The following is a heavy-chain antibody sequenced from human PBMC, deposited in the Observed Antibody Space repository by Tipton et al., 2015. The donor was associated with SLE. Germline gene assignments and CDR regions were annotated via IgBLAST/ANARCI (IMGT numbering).Heavy chain of an antibody. CDR2: IYYSGST. Sequence: GLVKPSETLSLTCTVSGGSISSHYWSWIRQPPGKGLEWIGYIYYSGSTNYNPSLKSRVTISVDTSKDQFSLKLSSVTAADTAVYYCARDRIWFGEFPIWGQGTMVTVSS. CDR1: GGSISSHY. V-gene: IGHV4-59*11. CDR3: ARDRIWFGEFPI. J-gene: IGHJ3*02. D-gene: IGHD3-10*01.